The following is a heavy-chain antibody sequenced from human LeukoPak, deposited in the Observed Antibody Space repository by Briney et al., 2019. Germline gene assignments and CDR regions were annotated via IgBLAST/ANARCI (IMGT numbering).Heavy chain of an antibody. CDR1: GFTFSSYS. J-gene: IGHJ4*02. Sequence: GGSLRLSCAASGFTFSSYSMNWVRQAPGKGLEWVSYISSSSSTIYYADSVKGRFTISRDNAKNSLYLQMNSLRAEDTAVYYCARAGWLQGIDYWGQGTLVTVSS. CDR2: ISSSSSTI. D-gene: IGHD5-12*01. V-gene: IGHV3-48*04. CDR3: ARAGWLQGIDY.